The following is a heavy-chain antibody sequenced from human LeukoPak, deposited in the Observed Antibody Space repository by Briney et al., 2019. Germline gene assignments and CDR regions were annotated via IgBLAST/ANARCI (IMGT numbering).Heavy chain of an antibody. D-gene: IGHD2-15*01. V-gene: IGHV1-3*02. J-gene: IGHJ3*02. CDR1: GYTFTSYA. Sequence: ASVKVSCKASGYTFTSYAMHWVSQAPGQRLEWMGWSNAGNGNTKYSQEFQGRVTITRDTSTSTAYMELRSLRSDDTAVYYCAKYCSGGSCTSIDAFDIWGQGTMVTVSS. CDR3: AKYCSGGSCTSIDAFDI. CDR2: SNAGNGNT.